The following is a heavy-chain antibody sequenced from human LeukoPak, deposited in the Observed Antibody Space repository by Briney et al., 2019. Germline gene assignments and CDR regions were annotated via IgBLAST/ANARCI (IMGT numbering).Heavy chain of an antibody. D-gene: IGHD2-2*02. Sequence: ASVKVSRKASGYTFTGYYMHWVRRAPGQGLEWMGRINPNSGGTNYAQKFQGRVTMTRDTSISTAYMELSRLRSDDTAVYYCARGGLVSGYCSSTSCYKDRYFDYWGQGTLVTVSS. CDR3: ARGGLVSGYCSSTSCYKDRYFDY. CDR1: GYTFTGYY. CDR2: INPNSGGT. V-gene: IGHV1-2*06. J-gene: IGHJ4*02.